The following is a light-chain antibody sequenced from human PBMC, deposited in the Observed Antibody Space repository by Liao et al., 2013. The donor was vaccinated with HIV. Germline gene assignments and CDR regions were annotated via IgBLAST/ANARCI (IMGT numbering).Light chain of an antibody. J-gene: IGLJ1*01. CDR3: QAWDSSTFV. CDR1: KLGDKY. Sequence: SYELIQPPSVSVSPGQTVSITCSGDKLGDKYASWYQQKPGQSPVLVLYQDDKRPSGIPERFAGSNSGNTATLTISGTQTIDEADYYCQAWDSSTFVFGTGTKVTVL. CDR2: QDD. V-gene: IGLV3-1*01.